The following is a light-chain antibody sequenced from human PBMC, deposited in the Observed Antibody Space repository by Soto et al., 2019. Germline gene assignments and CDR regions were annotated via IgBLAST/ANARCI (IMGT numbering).Light chain of an antibody. J-gene: IGKJ1*01. CDR3: QQYGTSPWT. Sequence: DIQMTQSPSSLSASVGDRVTITCQASQDITNYLNWYQQKPGKAPKLLIYDASHLETGVPSRFSGSGSGTDFTFTISSLQPEDFAVYYCQQYGTSPWTFGQGTKVEIK. CDR1: QDITNY. CDR2: DAS. V-gene: IGKV1-33*01.